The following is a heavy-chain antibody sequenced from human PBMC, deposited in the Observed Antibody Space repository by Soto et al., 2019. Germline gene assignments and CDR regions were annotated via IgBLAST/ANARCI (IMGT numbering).Heavy chain of an antibody. J-gene: IGHJ4*02. CDR3: ARVGLMKWLLDH. V-gene: IGHV3-74*01. CDR2: IKYDGSTT. D-gene: IGHD6-19*01. Sequence: EVQLVESGGGLVQPGGSLRLSCAASGFTFNNYWIHWVRPVPGKGLVWVSRIKYDGSTTNYADSVKGRFTISRDNAKDNVYLQMDSLRAEDAAVYYCARVGLMKWLLDHWGQGTPVNVS. CDR1: GFTFNNYW.